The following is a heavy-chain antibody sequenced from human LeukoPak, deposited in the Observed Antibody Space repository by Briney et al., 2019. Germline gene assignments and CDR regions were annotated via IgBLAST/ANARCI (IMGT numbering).Heavy chain of an antibody. CDR2: IKQGGSEK. CDR3: ARRRGSYSDDY. Sequence: GGSLRLSCAASGFTFSSYWMSWVRQAPGKGLEWVANIKQGGSEKYYVDSVKGRFAISRDNAKNSLYLQMNSLRAEDTAVYYCARRRGSYSDDYWGQGTLVTVSS. D-gene: IGHD1-26*01. V-gene: IGHV3-7*01. CDR1: GFTFSSYW. J-gene: IGHJ4*02.